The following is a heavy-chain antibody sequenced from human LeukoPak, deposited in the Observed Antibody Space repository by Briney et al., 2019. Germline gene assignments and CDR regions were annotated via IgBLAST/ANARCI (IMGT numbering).Heavy chain of an antibody. V-gene: IGHV3-11*04. J-gene: IGHJ6*03. D-gene: IGHD2-2*01. CDR3: ARDYGSTSCYESCYYYYYMDV. Sequence: GGSLRLSCAASGFTFSDYYMSWIRQAPGKGLEWVSYISSSGSTIYYADSVKGRFTISRDNAKNSLYLQMNSLRAEDTAVYYCARDYGSTSCYESCYYYYYMDVWGKGTTVTISS. CDR2: ISSSGSTI. CDR1: GFTFSDYY.